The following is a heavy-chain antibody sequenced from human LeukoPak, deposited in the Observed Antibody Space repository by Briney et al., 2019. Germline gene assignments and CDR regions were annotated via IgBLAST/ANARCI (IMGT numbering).Heavy chain of an antibody. CDR3: ARRYLWPLIDY. J-gene: IGHJ4*02. CDR1: GFTVSRNY. Sequence: GGSLRLSCAASGFTVSRNYMSWVRQAPGKGLEWVSVLYSDGSTYHADSVKGRFTISRDNAKNSLYLQMNSLRAEDTAVYYCARRYLWPLIDYWGQGTLVTVSS. CDR2: LYSDGST. D-gene: IGHD2-8*01. V-gene: IGHV3-53*01.